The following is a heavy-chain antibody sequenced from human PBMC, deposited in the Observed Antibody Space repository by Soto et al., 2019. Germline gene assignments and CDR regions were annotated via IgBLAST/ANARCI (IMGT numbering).Heavy chain of an antibody. V-gene: IGHV1-18*01. CDR3: AGAVGDHAAFDG. CDR1: GYALANYG. D-gene: IGHD2-21*02. CDR2: LSVYNGHT. J-gene: IGHJ3*01. Sequence: QVQLVQSGAEGKKPGSSVKVACKASGYALANYGFSWVRQAPGQGLEWLGWLSVYNGHTNYAQKLQGRVAMTADTSTSTAYVELRSLRSDDTAVYYCAGAVGDHAAFDGWCQGTMVTVSS.